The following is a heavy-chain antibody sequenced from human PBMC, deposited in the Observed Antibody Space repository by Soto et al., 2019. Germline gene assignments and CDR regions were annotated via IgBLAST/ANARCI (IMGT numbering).Heavy chain of an antibody. CDR2: IIPIFDAT. CDR3: APDKPSGRGS. CDR1: GGTFSRHS. J-gene: IGHJ4*02. D-gene: IGHD2-15*01. V-gene: IGHV1-69*01. Sequence: QVQMVQSGAEVKKPGSSASVSCKVSGGTFSRHSISWVRQAPGQGLEWMGGIIPIFDATQYAQKFQGRLTITADEPTTTFQMALRGLRSEDTARFFCAPDKPSGRGSWGQGKLVTVS.